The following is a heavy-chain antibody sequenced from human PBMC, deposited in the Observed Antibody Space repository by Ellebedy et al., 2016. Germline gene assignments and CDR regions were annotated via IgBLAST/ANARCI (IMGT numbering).Heavy chain of an antibody. Sequence: GESLKISXVGSGFPFSTYALSWVRQAPGKGLEWVAAISGSGDHMYYADSMKGRFTISRDNSQNTLSLRMNSLRAEDTAVYYCAKGDCGGECYYFFDSWGQGTLVTVSS. CDR1: GFPFSTYA. CDR3: AKGDCGGECYYFFDS. D-gene: IGHD2-21*01. J-gene: IGHJ4*02. CDR2: ISGSGDHM. V-gene: IGHV3-23*01.